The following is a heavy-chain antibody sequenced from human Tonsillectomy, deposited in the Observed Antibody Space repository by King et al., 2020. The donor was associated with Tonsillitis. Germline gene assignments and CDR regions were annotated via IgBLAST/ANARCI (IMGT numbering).Heavy chain of an antibody. Sequence: VQLVQSGGGLVKPGGSLRLSCAASGFTFSSYSMNWVRQAPGKGLEWGSCIMSSGRYIYYAASVKGRFTISRDNAKNSLYLQMTSLRAEDTAVYYCARGGGFSGYAYMDVWGKGTTATVSS. CDR3: ARGGGFSGYAYMDV. V-gene: IGHV3-21*01. D-gene: IGHD5-12*01. J-gene: IGHJ6*03. CDR1: GFTFSSYS. CDR2: IMSSGRYI.